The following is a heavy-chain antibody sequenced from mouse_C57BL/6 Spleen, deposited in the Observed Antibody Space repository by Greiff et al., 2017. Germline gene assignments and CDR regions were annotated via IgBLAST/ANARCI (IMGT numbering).Heavy chain of an antibody. Sequence: VKLVESGAELARPGASVKLSCKASGYTFTSYGISWVKQRTGQGLEWIGEIYPRSGNTYYNEKFKGKATLTADKSSSTAYMELRSLTSEDSAVYFCARGRGSSSYYFDYWGQGTTLTVSS. J-gene: IGHJ2*01. CDR2: IYPRSGNT. CDR3: ARGRGSSSYYFDY. V-gene: IGHV1-81*01. D-gene: IGHD1-1*01. CDR1: GYTFTSYG.